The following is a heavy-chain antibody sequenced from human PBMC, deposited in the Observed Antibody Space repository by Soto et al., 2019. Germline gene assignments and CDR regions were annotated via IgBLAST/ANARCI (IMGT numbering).Heavy chain of an antibody. Sequence: ASVEVSCKASGYTFTSYGISRVRQAPGQGLEWMGWISAYNGNTNYAQKLQGRVTMTTDTSTSTAYMELRSLRSDDTAVYYCARDLRDILTGYHPGFDYWGQGTLVTVSS. V-gene: IGHV1-18*01. D-gene: IGHD3-9*01. CDR3: ARDLRDILTGYHPGFDY. CDR2: ISAYNGNT. CDR1: GYTFTSYG. J-gene: IGHJ4*02.